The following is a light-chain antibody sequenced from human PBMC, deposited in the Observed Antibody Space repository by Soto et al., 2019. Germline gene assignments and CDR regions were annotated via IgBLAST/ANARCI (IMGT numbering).Light chain of an antibody. CDR1: QSVSNNY. Sequence: VMTQYPATLSVSTGERATLSCRASQSVSNNYLAWYQQKPGQAPRLLIYGASNRATGIPDRFSGSGSGTDFTLTISRLETEDFAVFYCQQYGTSEIIFGQGTRLEVK. CDR3: QQYGTSEII. J-gene: IGKJ5*01. V-gene: IGKV3-20*01. CDR2: GAS.